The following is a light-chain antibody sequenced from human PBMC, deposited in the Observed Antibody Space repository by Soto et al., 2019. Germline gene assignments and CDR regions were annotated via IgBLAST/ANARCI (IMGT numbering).Light chain of an antibody. Sequence: QSVRTQPPSASGAPGQRVTISCSGCSSNVGSNTVSWYQQFPGTAPKLLIHSNNKRPSGVPDRFSGSKSGTSASLAISGLQSEDEADYYCAAWDDSLNASVFGGGTKVTVL. CDR2: SNN. CDR1: SSNVGSNT. CDR3: AAWDDSLNASV. V-gene: IGLV1-44*01. J-gene: IGLJ1*01.